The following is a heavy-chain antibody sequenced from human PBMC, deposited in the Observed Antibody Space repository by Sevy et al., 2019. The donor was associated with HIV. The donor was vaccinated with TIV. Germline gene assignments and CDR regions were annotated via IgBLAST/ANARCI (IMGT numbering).Heavy chain of an antibody. V-gene: IGHV1-69*13. CDR2: IIPLLRLS. CDR1: GGTVTSYL. CDR3: ARDQDGDSVY. D-gene: IGHD4-17*01. J-gene: IGHJ4*02. Sequence: ASVEVSCKTSGGTVTSYLISWVRQAPGQGLEWMGGIIPLLRLSNYAQKLQGRLTITADETTSTVYMELRSLTSEDTAVYFCARDQDGDSVYWGQGSLVTVSS.